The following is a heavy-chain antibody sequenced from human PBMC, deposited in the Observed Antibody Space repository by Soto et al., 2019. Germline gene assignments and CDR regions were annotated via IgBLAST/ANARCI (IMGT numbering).Heavy chain of an antibody. Sequence: QVQLVESGGGVVQPGRSLRLSCAASGFTFSSYAMHWVRQAPGKGLEWVAVISYDGSNKYYADSVKGRFTISRDNSKNTLYLQMNSLRAEDTAVYYCARDWQPTMVRGAPWYYGMDVWGQATTVTVSS. CDR3: ARDWQPTMVRGAPWYYGMDV. J-gene: IGHJ6*02. CDR2: ISYDGSNK. V-gene: IGHV3-30-3*01. D-gene: IGHD3-10*01. CDR1: GFTFSSYA.